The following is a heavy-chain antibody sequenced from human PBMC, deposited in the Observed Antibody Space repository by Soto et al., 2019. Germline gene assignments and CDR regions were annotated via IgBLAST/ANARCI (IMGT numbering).Heavy chain of an antibody. D-gene: IGHD5-12*01. V-gene: IGHV4-4*09. CDR3: ARFASGFRVFDY. J-gene: IGHJ4*02. CDR2: IHFSEST. Sequence: SETLSLTCTVSGGSISGYYWSWVRQPPGKGLEWIGYIHFSESTNYNPTLKSRVTISVDTSKNQFSLKLISVTVAYTAVYYCARFASGFRVFDYWGQGTLVTVSS. CDR1: GGSISGYY.